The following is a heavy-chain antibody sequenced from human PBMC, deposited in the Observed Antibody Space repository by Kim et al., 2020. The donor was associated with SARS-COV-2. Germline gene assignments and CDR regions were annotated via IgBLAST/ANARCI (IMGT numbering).Heavy chain of an antibody. CDR1: GGSFSGYY. Sequence: SETLSLTCAVYGGSFSGYYWSWIRQPPGKGLEWIGEINHSGSTNYNPSLKSRVTISVDTSKNQFSLKLSSVTAADTAVYYCAREVVGGTDYWGQGTLVT. D-gene: IGHD2-15*01. V-gene: IGHV4-34*01. CDR3: AREVVGGTDY. J-gene: IGHJ4*02. CDR2: INHSGST.